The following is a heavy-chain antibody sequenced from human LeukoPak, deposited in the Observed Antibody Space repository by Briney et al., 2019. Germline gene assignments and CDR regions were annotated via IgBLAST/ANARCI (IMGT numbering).Heavy chain of an antibody. D-gene: IGHD5-12*01. CDR3: ARATPLVATVTSAFDV. CDR1: KYTFTDYF. Sequence: ASVKVSCKAFKYTFTDYFMHWVRQAPGQGLEWVGWINPKTGVTKYAQNLQGRVTMTTDTSINSAYLELSGLTSDDTAIYYCARATPLVATVTSAFDVWGQGTMVTVSS. V-gene: IGHV1-2*02. CDR2: INPKTGVT. J-gene: IGHJ6*02.